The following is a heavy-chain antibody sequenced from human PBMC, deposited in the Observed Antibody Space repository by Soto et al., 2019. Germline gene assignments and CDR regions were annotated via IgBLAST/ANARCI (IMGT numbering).Heavy chain of an antibody. CDR2: IFHGGNT. V-gene: IGHV4-38-2*01. Sequence: SETLSLTCAVCGFVISSGNYWGWIRKPPGKGLEWIGSIFHGGNTYYNPSLKSRVTISVDMSKNQFSLKLNSVTAADTAVYYCARARWYDAFDVWGQGTVVTVSS. CDR3: ARARWYDAFDV. D-gene: IGHD2-15*01. CDR1: GFVISSGNY. J-gene: IGHJ3*01.